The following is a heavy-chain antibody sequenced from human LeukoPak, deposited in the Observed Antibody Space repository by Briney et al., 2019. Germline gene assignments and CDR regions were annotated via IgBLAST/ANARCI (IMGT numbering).Heavy chain of an antibody. V-gene: IGHV1-8*02. CDR2: INPNSGNT. J-gene: IGHJ4*02. CDR1: GYTFTGYY. D-gene: IGHD6-13*01. Sequence: ASVKVSCKASGYTFTGYYMHWVRQAPGQGLEWMGWINPNSGNTGYAQKFQGRVTMTRNTSISTAYMGLSSLRSEDTAVYYCARGPQLGDYWGQGTLVTVSS. CDR3: ARGPQLGDY.